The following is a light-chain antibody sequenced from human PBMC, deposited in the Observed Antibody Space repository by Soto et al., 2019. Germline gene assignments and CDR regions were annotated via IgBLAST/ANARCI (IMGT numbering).Light chain of an antibody. Sequence: EIVMTQSPATLSVSPGERATLSCRASQSVGSNLAWYQQKPGQAPRLLIYGASTRATGIPARFSGSGSGTEFTLIISSLQSEDVAVYYCQQYKNWPPFTFGPGTKVDIK. J-gene: IGKJ3*01. V-gene: IGKV3-15*01. CDR1: QSVGSN. CDR2: GAS. CDR3: QQYKNWPPFT.